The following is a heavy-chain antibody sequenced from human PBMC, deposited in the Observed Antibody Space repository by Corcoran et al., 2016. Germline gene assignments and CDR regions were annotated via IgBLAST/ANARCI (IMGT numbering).Heavy chain of an antibody. Sequence: QVQLQESGPGLVKPSETLSLTCTVSGGFISTYYWSWIRQPPGKGLEWIGYVYDSGSTNYNPSLKSRGTISVDTSKNRFSLKLSSGTAADTAVYYCARRSWSGSSYYFDYWGQGTLVTVSS. CDR2: VYDSGST. V-gene: IGHV4-59*01. CDR3: ARRSWSGSSYYFDY. J-gene: IGHJ4*02. CDR1: GGFISTYY. D-gene: IGHD3-3*01.